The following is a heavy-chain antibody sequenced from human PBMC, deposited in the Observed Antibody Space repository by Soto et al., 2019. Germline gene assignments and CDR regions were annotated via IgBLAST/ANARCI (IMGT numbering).Heavy chain of an antibody. CDR3: ANISIWGGAMDV. D-gene: IGHD3-3*02. V-gene: IGHV1-8*02. Sequence: QVQLVQSGAEVKKPGASVKVSCKASGYSITDYNINWVRQAGGQGLEWMGWMNSNSGKTGYAQKFQGRVTMTRNTSINTAYMELSRLRSDDTAIYFCANISIWGGAMDVWGQGTTVTVSS. CDR1: GYSITDYN. CDR2: MNSNSGKT. J-gene: IGHJ6*02.